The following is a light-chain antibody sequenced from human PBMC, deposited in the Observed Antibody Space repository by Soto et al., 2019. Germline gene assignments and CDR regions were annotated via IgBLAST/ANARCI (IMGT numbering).Light chain of an antibody. J-gene: IGKJ5*01. CDR3: QQANSFPIT. CDR1: QGISSW. Sequence: DIQMTQSPSSVSASVGDRATITCRASQGISSWLAWYQKKPGKAPNLLIYAASSLQSGVPSRFSGSESGTDFTLTISSLQPEDCAIYFCQQANSFPITFGQGTRLEIK. V-gene: IGKV1-12*01. CDR2: AAS.